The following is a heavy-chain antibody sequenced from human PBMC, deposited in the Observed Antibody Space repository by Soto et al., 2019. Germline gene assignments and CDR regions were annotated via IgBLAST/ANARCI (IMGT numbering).Heavy chain of an antibody. CDR2: IYYSGST. Sequence: QLQLQESGPGLVKPSETLSLTCTVSGGSISSSSYYWGWIRQPPGKGLEWIGSIYYSGSTYYNPSLKSRVTISVDTSKNQFSLKLSSVTAADTAVYYCASAALLKYPFDYWGQGTLVTVSS. J-gene: IGHJ4*02. CDR3: ASAALLKYPFDY. D-gene: IGHD3-16*01. CDR1: GGSISSSSYY. V-gene: IGHV4-39*01.